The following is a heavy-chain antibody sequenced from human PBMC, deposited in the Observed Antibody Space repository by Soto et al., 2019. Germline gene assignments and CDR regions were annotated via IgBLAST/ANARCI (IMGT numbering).Heavy chain of an antibody. CDR1: GFTFSSYG. D-gene: IGHD2-15*01. CDR2: ISSSGGNT. Sequence: EVQLLESGGGLVQPGGSLRLSCAASGFTFSSYGMSWVRQAPGKGLEWVSAISSSGGNTYYADSVKGRFTISRDNSKNPLYLQMNSLRAEDTAVYYCAIDPLRGGGAFDIWGQGTMVTVSS. CDR3: AIDPLRGGGAFDI. J-gene: IGHJ3*02. V-gene: IGHV3-23*01.